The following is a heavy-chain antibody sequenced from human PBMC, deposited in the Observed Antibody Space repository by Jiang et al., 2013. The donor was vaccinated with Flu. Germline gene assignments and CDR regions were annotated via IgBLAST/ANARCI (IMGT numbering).Heavy chain of an antibody. J-gene: IGHJ6*02. D-gene: IGHD3-3*01. Sequence: SLRLSCAASGFTFKSYGMNWVRLTPGKGLEWLSYISPGADYKYYGDSVKGRFIVSRDNSKNTLYLQMNSLRAEDTAVYYCARGGYNFWSGYYSLRAGGGMDVWGQGTTVTVSS. V-gene: IGHV3-21*01. CDR2: ISPGADYK. CDR3: ARGGYNFWSGYYSLRAGGGMDV. CDR1: GFTFKSYG.